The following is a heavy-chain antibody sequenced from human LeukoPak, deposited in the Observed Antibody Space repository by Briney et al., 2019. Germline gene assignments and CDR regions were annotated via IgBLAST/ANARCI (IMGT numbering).Heavy chain of an antibody. CDR3: TMDTAMIIYYFYGMDV. J-gene: IGHJ6*01. D-gene: IGHD5-18*01. V-gene: IGHV3-49*02. Sequence: GVSLRLSCTASGFTFGDYPMSWLRQAPGKGLEGVGFIRSKAYGGTTEYAAAVKGRFTISSDDSKRNAYLQMDSLKTEDTAVYYCTMDTAMIIYYFYGMDVWGEGTTVTVS. CDR1: GFTFGDYP. CDR2: IRSKAYGGTT.